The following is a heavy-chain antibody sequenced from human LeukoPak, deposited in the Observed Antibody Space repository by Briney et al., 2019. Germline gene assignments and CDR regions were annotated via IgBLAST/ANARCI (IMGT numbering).Heavy chain of an antibody. CDR2: INPNSGGT. V-gene: IGHV1-2*04. CDR3: ARDRGSPYLNYYYYYGMDV. CDR1: GYTFTGYY. Sequence: ASVKVSCKASGYTFTGYYMHWVRQAPGQGLEWMGWINPNSGGTNYAQKFQGWVTMTRDTSISTAYMELSRLRSDDTAVYYCARDRGSPYLNYYYYYGMDVWGQGTTVTVSS. J-gene: IGHJ6*02. D-gene: IGHD2/OR15-2a*01.